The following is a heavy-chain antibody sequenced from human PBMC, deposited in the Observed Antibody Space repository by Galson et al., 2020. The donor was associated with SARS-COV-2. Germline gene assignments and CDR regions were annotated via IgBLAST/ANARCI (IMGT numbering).Heavy chain of an antibody. CDR1: GYTFINYG. J-gene: IGHJ3*01. Sequence: ASVKVSCKASGYTFINYGITWVRQAPGQGLQWMGWISTYNGKTNFAQKFQGRVTMTTDTSTGTVYMELRSLRSDDTAVYYCARDMTSYYDTRGYYSNDAFDFWGQGTMVTVSS. V-gene: IGHV1-18*01. D-gene: IGHD3-22*01. CDR2: ISTYNGKT. CDR3: ARDMTSYYDTRGYYSNDAFDF.